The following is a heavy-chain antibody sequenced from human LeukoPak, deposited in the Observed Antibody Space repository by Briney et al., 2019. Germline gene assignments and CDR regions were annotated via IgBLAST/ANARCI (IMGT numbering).Heavy chain of an antibody. CDR1: GYTFTSYG. D-gene: IGHD6-13*01. Sequence: ASVKVSCKASGYTFTSYGISWVRQAPGQGLEWMGWISAHNGNTNYAQKLQGRVTMTTDTSTSTAYMELRSLGSDDTAVYYCARDQYHTIAAAGGMSNWFDPWGQGTLVTVSS. V-gene: IGHV1-18*01. CDR2: ISAHNGNT. CDR3: ARDQYHTIAAAGGMSNWFDP. J-gene: IGHJ5*02.